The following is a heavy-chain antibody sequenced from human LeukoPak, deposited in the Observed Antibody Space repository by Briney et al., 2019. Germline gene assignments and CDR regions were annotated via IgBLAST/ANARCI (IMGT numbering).Heavy chain of an antibody. CDR1: GFTFSSYA. D-gene: IGHD3-22*01. CDR3: AKAEYYYDSTGYRPQYYFDY. J-gene: IGHJ4*02. Sequence: GGPLRLSCAASGFTFSSYAMNWVRQAPGKGLEWVSAISGSAGSTYYADSVKGRFTISRDNSKNTLYLQMNSLRAEDTAVYYCAKAEYYYDSTGYRPQYYFDYWGQGTLVTVSS. CDR2: ISGSAGST. V-gene: IGHV3-23*01.